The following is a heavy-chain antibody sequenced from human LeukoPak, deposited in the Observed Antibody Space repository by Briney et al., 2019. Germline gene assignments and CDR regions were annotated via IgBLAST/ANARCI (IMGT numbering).Heavy chain of an antibody. V-gene: IGHV3-7*01. D-gene: IGHD3-3*01. CDR1: RFIFSSYW. CDR2: IKQDGSEK. Sequence: GGSLRLSCAASRFIFSSYWMSWVRQAPGKRLEWVANIKQDGSEKYYVDSVKGRFTISRDNAKNSLFLQINSLRAEDTAAYYCARHVRFEGVDYWGQGTLVTVSS. CDR3: ARHVRFEGVDY. J-gene: IGHJ4*02.